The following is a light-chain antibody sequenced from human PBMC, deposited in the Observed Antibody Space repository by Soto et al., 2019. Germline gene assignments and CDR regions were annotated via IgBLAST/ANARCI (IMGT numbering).Light chain of an antibody. CDR2: AAS. J-gene: IGKJ4*01. Sequence: DIQMTQSPSSLSASIGDRVTITYRASQAISNYLAWYQEKPGKVPKLLIYAASTLQSGVPSRFSGSRSGTDFTLTISSLQPEDIATYYCQKYDSAPLTFGGGTKVEIK. CDR3: QKYDSAPLT. CDR1: QAISNY. V-gene: IGKV1-27*01.